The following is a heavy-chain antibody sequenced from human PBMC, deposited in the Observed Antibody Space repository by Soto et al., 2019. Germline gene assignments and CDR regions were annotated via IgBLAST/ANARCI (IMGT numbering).Heavy chain of an antibody. CDR1: GYSFTSYW. CDR3: ARVSGGSYLRGWDYYYGMDV. Sequence: GESLKISCKGSGYSFTSYWIGWVRQMPGKGLEWMGIIYPGDSDTRYSPSFQGQVTISADKSISTAYLQWSSLKASDTAMYYCARVSGGSYLRGWDYYYGMDVWGQGTTVTVSS. CDR2: IYPGDSDT. D-gene: IGHD1-26*01. V-gene: IGHV5-51*01. J-gene: IGHJ6*02.